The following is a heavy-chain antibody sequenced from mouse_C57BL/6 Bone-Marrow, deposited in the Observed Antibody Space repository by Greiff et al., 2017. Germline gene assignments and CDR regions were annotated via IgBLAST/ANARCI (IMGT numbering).Heavy chain of an antibody. CDR3: TDYYYGSSAWFAY. D-gene: IGHD1-1*01. Sequence: QVQLQQPGAELVRPGASVTLSCKASGYTFTDYEMHWVKQTPVHGLEWIGAIDPETGGTAYNQKFKGKAILTADKSSSTAYMELRSLTSEDSAVYYCTDYYYGSSAWFAYWGQGTLVTVSA. V-gene: IGHV1-15*01. J-gene: IGHJ3*01. CDR1: GYTFTDYE. CDR2: IDPETGGT.